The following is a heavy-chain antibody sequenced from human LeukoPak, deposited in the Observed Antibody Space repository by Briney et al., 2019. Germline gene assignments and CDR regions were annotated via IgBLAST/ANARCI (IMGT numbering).Heavy chain of an antibody. CDR1: KFNFA. CDR2: ISGSGDST. Sequence: GGSLRLSCVASKFNFAMSWVRQTAGKGLEWVSAISGSGDSTFYRDSVKGRFTISRDNSKNTLYLQMNSLRVEDTALYYCAKGHFASSFYFDYWGPGTLVTVFS. CDR3: AKGHFASSFYFDY. J-gene: IGHJ4*02. D-gene: IGHD6-6*01. V-gene: IGHV3-23*02.